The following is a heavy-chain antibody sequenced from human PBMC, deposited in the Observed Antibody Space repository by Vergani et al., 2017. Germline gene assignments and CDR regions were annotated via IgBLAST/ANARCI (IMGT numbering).Heavy chain of an antibody. CDR2: ISNDGSKK. J-gene: IGHJ6*03. CDR3: AKADSVTSGSLQYNFYMDV. Sequence: QVQLAESGGGRVQPGRSLRLSCAASGFSFSSHAIHWVRQAPGKGLEWAAVISNDGSKKYYADSVKGLFTISRDNSKNTLDLQMNSLRTQDTAVYYCAKADSVTSGSLQYNFYMDVWGKGTTVTVS. D-gene: IGHD3-10*01. CDR1: GFSFSSHA. V-gene: IGHV3-30*18.